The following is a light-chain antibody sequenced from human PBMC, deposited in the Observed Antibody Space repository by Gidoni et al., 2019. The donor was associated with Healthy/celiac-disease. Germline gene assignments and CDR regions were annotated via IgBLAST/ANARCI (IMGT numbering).Light chain of an antibody. J-gene: IGKJ1*01. CDR1: QTVTNRQ. V-gene: IGKV3-20*01. CDR2: GAS. Sequence: EIVLTQSPGTLSLSPGERATLSCRASQTVTNRQLAWYQQKPGQAPGLLIYGASTRATGIPDRFSGSVSGTDFALTISRLEPEDFAVYYCQHYGSSSETFGQWTKVEIK. CDR3: QHYGSSSET.